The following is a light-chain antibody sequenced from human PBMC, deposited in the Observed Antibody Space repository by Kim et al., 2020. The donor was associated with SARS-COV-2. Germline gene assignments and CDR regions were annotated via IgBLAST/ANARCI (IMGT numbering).Light chain of an antibody. J-gene: IGKJ1*01. V-gene: IGKV3-20*01. CDR3: QQYGSSLLWT. Sequence: ETVLTQSPGTLSLSPGERATLSCRASQSVSSSYLAWYQQKPGQAPRLLIYGASSRATGIPDRFSGSGSGTDFTLTISRLEPEDFAVYYCQQYGSSLLWTFGQGTKVDIK. CDR2: GAS. CDR1: QSVSSSY.